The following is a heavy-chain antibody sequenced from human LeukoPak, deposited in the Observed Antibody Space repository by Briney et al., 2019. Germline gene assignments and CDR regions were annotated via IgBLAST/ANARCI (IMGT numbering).Heavy chain of an antibody. J-gene: IGHJ4*02. D-gene: IGHD1-26*01. Sequence: SETLSLTCTVSGASIISYYWSWIRQHPGQGLESIAFIHSSVSTGYSPSLKSRVTISVDTSKNHFSLKVTSLTPADTGVYCCARSLPGAIGAADLWGQGTLVTVSS. CDR2: IHSSVST. V-gene: IGHV4-59*01. CDR1: GASIISYY. CDR3: ARSLPGAIGAADL.